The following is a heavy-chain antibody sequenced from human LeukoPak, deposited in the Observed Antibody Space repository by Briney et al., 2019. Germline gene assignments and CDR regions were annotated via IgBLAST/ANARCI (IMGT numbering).Heavy chain of an antibody. CDR1: GGSISSSSYY. V-gene: IGHV4-39*07. J-gene: IGHJ1*01. CDR2: IYYSGTT. Sequence: PSETLSLTCTVSGGSISSSSYYWGWIRQPPGKGLEWIGSIYYSGTTYYNPSLKSRVTISVDTSKNQFSLNLSSVTAADTAVYYCARDEVRFPRVFRHWGQGTLVTVSS. CDR3: ARDEVRFPRVFRH. D-gene: IGHD3-10*01.